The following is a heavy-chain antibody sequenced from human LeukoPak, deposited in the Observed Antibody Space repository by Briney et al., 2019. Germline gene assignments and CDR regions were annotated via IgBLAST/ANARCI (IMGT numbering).Heavy chain of an antibody. Sequence: GGSLRLSCAASRFTYSTYWMNWVRQAPGKGLVWVSRINIDGTITYADSVKGRFTISRDNARNTLYLQMNSLRAEDTAVYYCATETPYYDNSNYYSPFDHWGQGTLVTVSS. CDR2: INIDGTI. D-gene: IGHD3-22*01. CDR3: ATETPYYDNSNYYSPFDH. CDR1: RFTYSTYW. V-gene: IGHV3-74*01. J-gene: IGHJ4*02.